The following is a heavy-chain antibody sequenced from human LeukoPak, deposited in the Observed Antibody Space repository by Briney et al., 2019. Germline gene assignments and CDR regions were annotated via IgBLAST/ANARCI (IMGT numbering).Heavy chain of an antibody. CDR3: ARGDPHADL. CDR2: ITISGHTK. V-gene: IGHV3-48*04. Sequence: PGGSLRLSCAASGFTFTDYWMHWVRQAPGKGLEWIADITISGHTKNYADSVKGRFTISRDNAGTSLYLQMNSLRVEDTGVYYCARGDPHADLWGQGTLVTVSS. J-gene: IGHJ5*02. CDR1: GFTFTDYW.